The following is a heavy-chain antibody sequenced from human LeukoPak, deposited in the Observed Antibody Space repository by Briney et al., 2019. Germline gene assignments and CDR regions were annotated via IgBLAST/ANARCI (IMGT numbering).Heavy chain of an antibody. CDR3: ARDSGYDYYDY. Sequence: GGSLRLSCAASGFSFNNFAMTWVRQAPGKGLEWVSSISSSSSYIYYADSVKGRFTISRDNAKNSLYLQMNSLRAEDTAVYYCARDSGYDYYDYWGQGTLVTVSS. V-gene: IGHV3-21*01. D-gene: IGHD5-12*01. J-gene: IGHJ4*02. CDR2: ISSSSSYI. CDR1: GFSFNNFA.